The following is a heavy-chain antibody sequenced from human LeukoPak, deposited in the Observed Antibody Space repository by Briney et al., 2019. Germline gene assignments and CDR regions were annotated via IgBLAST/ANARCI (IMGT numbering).Heavy chain of an antibody. CDR3: ARWSGAQSEIEY. CDR1: GFTFSNCW. V-gene: IGHV3-7*01. Sequence: PGGSLRLSCAASGFTFSNCWMAWVRQAPGKGLEWVANIDQDGSEKESVDSVKGRFTISRDNAKNSLYLQMSNLRAEDTAVYYCARWSGAQSEIEYWGQGTLVTVSS. CDR2: IDQDGSEK. J-gene: IGHJ4*02. D-gene: IGHD3-3*01.